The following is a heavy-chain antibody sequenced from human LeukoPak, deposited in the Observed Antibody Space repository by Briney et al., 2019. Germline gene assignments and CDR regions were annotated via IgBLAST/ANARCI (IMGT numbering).Heavy chain of an antibody. D-gene: IGHD2-2*01. J-gene: IGHJ4*02. CDR3: ARAPDCSSTSCYGSTLYYFDY. V-gene: IGHV1-69*13. CDR1: GGTFSSYA. Sequence: GASVKVSCKASGGTFSSYAISWVRQAPGQGLEWMGGIIPIFGTANYAQKFQGRVTITADESTSTAYMELSSLRSEDTAVYYCARAPDCSSTSCYGSTLYYFDYWGQETLDTVSS. CDR2: IIPIFGTA.